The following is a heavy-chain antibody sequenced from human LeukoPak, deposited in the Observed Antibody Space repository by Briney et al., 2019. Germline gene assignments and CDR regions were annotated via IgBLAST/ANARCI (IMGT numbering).Heavy chain of an antibody. V-gene: IGHV3-23*01. D-gene: IGHD6-13*01. CDR2: IGGSGGST. J-gene: IGHJ4*02. CDR3: AKGPSNFIAAADNFDY. CDR1: GFTFSSYA. Sequence: PGGSLRLSCAASGFTFSSYAMSWVRQAPGKGLEWVSAIGGSGGSTYYADSVKGRFTISRDNSKNTLYLQMNSLRAEDTAVYYCAKGPSNFIAAADNFDYWGQGTLVTVSS.